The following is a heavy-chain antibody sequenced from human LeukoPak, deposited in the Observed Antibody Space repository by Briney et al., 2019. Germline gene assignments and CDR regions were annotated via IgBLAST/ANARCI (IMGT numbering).Heavy chain of an antibody. CDR1: GYIFTSYA. Sequence: ASVKVSCKGAGYIFTSYAMNWVRQAPGQGLEWMGWINTNTGNPTYAQGFTGRFVFSLDTSVSTAYLQISSLKAEVTAVYYCARDPRYCSSTRCLYSDNGMDVWGQGTTVTVSS. CDR3: ARDPRYCSSTRCLYSDNGMDV. V-gene: IGHV7-4-1*02. D-gene: IGHD2-2*01. J-gene: IGHJ6*02. CDR2: INTNTGNP.